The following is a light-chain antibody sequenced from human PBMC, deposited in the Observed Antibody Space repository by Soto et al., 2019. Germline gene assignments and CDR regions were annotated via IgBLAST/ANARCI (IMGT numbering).Light chain of an antibody. V-gene: IGKV1-33*01. CDR2: GAS. CDR3: QQYENLPT. J-gene: IGKJ5*01. Sequence: DIHMTQSPSSLSPSVGDRVTLTCRASQSISRHLNWYQQKAGRAPRLLIYGASNLQSGVPSRFRGSGSGTDFTFTISRLQPEDIATYYCQQYENLPTFGQGTRLEIK. CDR1: QSISRH.